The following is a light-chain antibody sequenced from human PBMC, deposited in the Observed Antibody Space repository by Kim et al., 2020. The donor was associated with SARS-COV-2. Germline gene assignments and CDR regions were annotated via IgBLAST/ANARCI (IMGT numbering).Light chain of an antibody. Sequence: LSPGARAPLACRASQTVDLNFLAWYQQVPGLPTRLLIYDAPIRATDIPDRFSGSASGTDFTLTIDRLQPEDFAVYFCHQYAKSPKTFSQGTKLEI. V-gene: IGKV3-20*01. CDR1: QTVDLNF. CDR3: HQYAKSPKT. J-gene: IGKJ2*01. CDR2: DAP.